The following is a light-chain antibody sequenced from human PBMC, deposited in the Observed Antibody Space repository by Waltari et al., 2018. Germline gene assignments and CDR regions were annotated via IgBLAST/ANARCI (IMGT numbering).Light chain of an antibody. V-gene: IGLV3-21*04. CDR2: YDT. Sequence: YVLTPPPSVSVAPGTTATLTCGGENIESKSVNWYQQKPGQAPVLVLCYDTDRPSGIPDRFSGSNSGNTATLTISWVEAGDEADYHCQVWDDTTNSGVFGGGTRLTVL. CDR1: NIESKS. CDR3: QVWDDTTNSGV. J-gene: IGLJ3*02.